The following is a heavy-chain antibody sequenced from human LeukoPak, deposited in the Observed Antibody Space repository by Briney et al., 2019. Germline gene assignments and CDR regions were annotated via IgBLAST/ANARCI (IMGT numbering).Heavy chain of an antibody. CDR1: GLTVSSNY. V-gene: IGHV3-53*01. D-gene: IGHD4-17*01. J-gene: IGHJ4*02. Sequence: GGSLRFPCQALGLTVSSNYMTGLGQPQGKGLDGVSVICSGGSTYYADSVKGRFTISRDNYKNTLYLQMNSLRAEDTAVYYCVRGDYGDYTLFDYWGQGTLVTVSS. CDR3: VRGDYGDYTLFDY. CDR2: ICSGGST.